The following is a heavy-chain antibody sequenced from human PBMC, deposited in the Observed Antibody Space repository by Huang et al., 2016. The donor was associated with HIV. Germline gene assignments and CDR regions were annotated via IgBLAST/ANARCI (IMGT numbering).Heavy chain of an antibody. CDR1: GYTFTDYF. J-gene: IGHJ4*02. V-gene: IGHV1-2*02. Sequence: QVQLVQSGAEVKKPGASVKVSCRTSGYTFTDYFVHWVRQAPGNGLQWIGSINPLSGVTNYAQKLQGRVTMNRDTSIRTVYMELNRLRSDDTALYYCARTPYSGSHPDYWGQGTLVTVSS. CDR2: INPLSGVT. D-gene: IGHD2-15*01. CDR3: ARTPYSGSHPDY.